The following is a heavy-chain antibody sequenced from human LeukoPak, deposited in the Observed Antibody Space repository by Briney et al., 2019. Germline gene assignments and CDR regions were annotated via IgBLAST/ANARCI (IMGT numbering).Heavy chain of an antibody. CDR1: GGSISGYY. J-gene: IGHJ3*01. Sequence: PSETLSPTCTVSGGSISGYYWSWIRQSPGKGLVWIGCIYYSGCTNYNPSLKSRVTISVDMSKNQFSLKLSSVTAADTALYYCARHFTYYYDSNGYPRDAFDVWGQGTVVTVSS. D-gene: IGHD3-22*01. CDR3: ARHFTYYYDSNGYPRDAFDV. CDR2: IYYSGCT. V-gene: IGHV4-59*08.